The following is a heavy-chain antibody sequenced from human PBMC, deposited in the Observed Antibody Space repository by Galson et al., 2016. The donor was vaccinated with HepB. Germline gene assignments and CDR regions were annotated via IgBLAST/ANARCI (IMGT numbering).Heavy chain of an antibody. CDR3: ARGRRITIFGVVMGGYFDY. V-gene: IGHV4-4*02. CDR2: IYHSGNT. CDR1: GFDFSSRS. J-gene: IGHJ4*02. Sequence: SLRLSCAASGFDFSSRSMSWVRQAPGKGLEWIGEIYHSGNTNYNPSLKSRVTILVDTSKNQFSLKLTSVTAADTAVYYCARGRRITIFGVVMGGYFDYWGQGVLVTVSS. D-gene: IGHD3-3*01.